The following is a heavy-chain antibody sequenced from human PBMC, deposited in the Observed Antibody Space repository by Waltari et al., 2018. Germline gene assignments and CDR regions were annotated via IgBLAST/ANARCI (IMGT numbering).Heavy chain of an antibody. J-gene: IGHJ6*03. Sequence: QVQLVESGGGVVQPGGSLRLSCAASGFTFSSYGILWVSKAPGKGLGWVAFKQSDGTNKYYADYVEGRFTLTRYNSKNTLYLQVNSLRAEDTAVFYCAKADCRSTSCYGNMDVWGKGTTVTVSS. CDR1: GFTFSSYG. D-gene: IGHD2-2*01. V-gene: IGHV3-30*02. CDR3: AKADCRSTSCYGNMDV. CDR2: KQSDGTNK.